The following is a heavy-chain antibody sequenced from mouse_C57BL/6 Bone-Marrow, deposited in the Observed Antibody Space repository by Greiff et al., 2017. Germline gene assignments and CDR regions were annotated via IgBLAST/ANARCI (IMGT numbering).Heavy chain of an antibody. CDR1: GYAFSSSW. D-gene: IGHD2-1*01. Sequence: QVQLQQSGPELVKPGASVKISCKASGYAFSSSWMNWVKQRPGKGLEWIGRIYPGDGDTNYNGKFTGKATLTADNSSSTASMQLSSLTSEDSAVYFCSISLLWSHWYFDVWGTGTTVTVSS. CDR2: IYPGDGDT. J-gene: IGHJ1*03. CDR3: SISLLWSHWYFDV. V-gene: IGHV1-82*01.